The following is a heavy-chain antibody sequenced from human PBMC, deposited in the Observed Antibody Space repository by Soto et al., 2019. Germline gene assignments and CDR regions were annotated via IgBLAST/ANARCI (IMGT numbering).Heavy chain of an antibody. J-gene: IGHJ4*02. CDR3: GRGRSGQIVVFY. D-gene: IGHD1-26*01. CDR1: GDPFTGNY. CDR2: IGPESGAT. V-gene: IGHV1-2*02. Sequence: GSVQVFCKASGDPFTGNYIHWVRQAPEQGPEWMGEIGPESGATRYAQKFQGRVTMTRDTSITTVYMELKNLSPDDTAVYYCGRGRSGQIVVFYWGQGTPVTVSS.